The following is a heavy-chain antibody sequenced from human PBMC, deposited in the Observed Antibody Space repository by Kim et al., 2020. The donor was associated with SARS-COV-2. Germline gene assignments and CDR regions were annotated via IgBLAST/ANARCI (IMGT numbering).Heavy chain of an antibody. CDR3: AHRKGYSYGYYYYYYMDV. V-gene: IGHV2-5*01. Sequence: SGPTLVNPTPTLTLTCTFSGFSLSTSGVGVGWIRQPPGKALEWLALIYWNDDKRYSPSLKSRLTITKDTSKNQVVLTMTNMDPVDTATYYCAHRKGYSYGYYYYYYMDVWGKGTTVTVSS. CDR1: GFSLSTSGVG. D-gene: IGHD5-18*01. CDR2: IYWNDDK. J-gene: IGHJ6*03.